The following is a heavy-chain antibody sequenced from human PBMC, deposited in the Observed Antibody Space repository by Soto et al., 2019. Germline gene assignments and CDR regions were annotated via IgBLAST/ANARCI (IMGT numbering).Heavy chain of an antibody. CDR1: GGSFSGYY. V-gene: IGHV4-34*01. CDR2: LNDSGNT. D-gene: IGHD1-7*01. Sequence: QVQLQQWGAGLLKPSETLSLTCAVSGGSFSGYYWSWIRQPPGKGLEWIGELNDSGNTKYNASLENRVASSVDTSNGHFSLPLTSVTAADTAVYYCASPRWNYIYWGQGTLVADSS. J-gene: IGHJ4*02. CDR3: ASPRWNYIY.